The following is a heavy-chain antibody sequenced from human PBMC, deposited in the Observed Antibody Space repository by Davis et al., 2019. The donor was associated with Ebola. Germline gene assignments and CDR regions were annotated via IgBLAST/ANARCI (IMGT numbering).Heavy chain of an antibody. Sequence: GESLKTSCAASGFIFSSNSMNWVRQAPGKGLELVSFISSSSNYIYYADSVKGRFTISRDNSKNTLYLQMNSLRAEDTALYYCARDMAPRQYYGSGINVLYGMDVWGKGTTVTVSS. CDR2: ISSSSNYI. D-gene: IGHD3-10*01. V-gene: IGHV3-21*04. CDR1: GFIFSSNS. J-gene: IGHJ6*04. CDR3: ARDMAPRQYYGSGINVLYGMDV.